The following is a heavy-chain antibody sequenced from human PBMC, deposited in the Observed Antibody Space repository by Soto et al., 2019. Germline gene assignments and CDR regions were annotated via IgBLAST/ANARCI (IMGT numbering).Heavy chain of an antibody. Sequence: GGSLRLSCVVSTFTFSNAWMTWVRQAPGRGLEWIGRIKSLTDGGTRDYAAPVKGRFAISRDDSKTTLYLQMNSLKTEDTAVYYCTSGRSTFGLDSWGQATLVTVSS. CDR1: TFTFSNAW. CDR3: TSGRSTFGLDS. D-gene: IGHD3-16*01. J-gene: IGHJ4*02. V-gene: IGHV3-15*01. CDR2: IKSLTDGGTR.